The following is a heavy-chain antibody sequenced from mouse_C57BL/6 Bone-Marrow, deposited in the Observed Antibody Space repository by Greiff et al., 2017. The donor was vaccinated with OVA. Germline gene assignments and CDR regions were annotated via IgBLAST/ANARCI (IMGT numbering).Heavy chain of an antibody. J-gene: IGHJ4*01. CDR1: GYTFTDYY. V-gene: IGHV1-26*01. D-gene: IGHD5-5*01. CDR2: INPNNGGT. CDR3: ARSLPHYYAMDY. Sequence: VQLQQSGPELVKPGASVKISCKASGYTFTDYYMNWVKQSHGKSLEWIGDINPNNGGTSYNQKFKGKATLTVDKSSSTAYMELRSLTSEDSAVYYCARSLPHYYAMDYWGQGTSVTVSS.